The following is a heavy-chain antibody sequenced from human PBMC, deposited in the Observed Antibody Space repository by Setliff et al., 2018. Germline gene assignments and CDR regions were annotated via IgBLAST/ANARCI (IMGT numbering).Heavy chain of an antibody. Sequence: PGGSLRLSCAASGFVVTNSEMSWVRQAPGKGLEWVSVTYSSGATNYADSVKGRFIISRDDSKNTLYLQMNSLRGEDTAVYYCRLWFEETMRDYWGQGTLVTVSP. J-gene: IGHJ4*02. CDR2: TYSSGAT. CDR1: GFVVTNSE. D-gene: IGHD3-10*01. V-gene: IGHV3-53*01. CDR3: RLWFEETMRDY.